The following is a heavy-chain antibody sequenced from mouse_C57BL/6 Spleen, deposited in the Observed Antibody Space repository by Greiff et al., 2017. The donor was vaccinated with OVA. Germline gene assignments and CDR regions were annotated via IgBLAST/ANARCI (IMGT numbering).Heavy chain of an antibody. CDR2: ISNGGGST. Sequence: EVKLVESGGGLVQPGGSLKLSCAASGFTFSDYYMYWVRQTPEKRLEWVAYISNGGGSTYYPDTVKGRFTISRDNAKNTLYLQMSRLKSEDTAMYYCARPGGNYYFDYWGQGTTLTVSS. J-gene: IGHJ2*01. V-gene: IGHV5-12*01. CDR3: ARPGGNYYFDY. CDR1: GFTFSDYY. D-gene: IGHD2-1*01.